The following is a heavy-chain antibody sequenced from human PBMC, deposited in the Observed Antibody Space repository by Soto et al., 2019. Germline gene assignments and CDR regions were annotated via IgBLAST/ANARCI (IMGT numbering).Heavy chain of an antibody. D-gene: IGHD6-19*01. V-gene: IGHV1-8*01. J-gene: IGHJ5*02. Sequence: ASVKVSCKASGYTFTSYDINWVRQATGQGLEWMGWMNPNSGNTGFAQKFQGRVTMTRNTSISTAYMELSSLRSEDTAVYYCARGSWGVAVAGDAPGYWFDPWGQGTLVTVSS. CDR2: MNPNSGNT. CDR3: ARGSWGVAVAGDAPGYWFDP. CDR1: GYTFTSYD.